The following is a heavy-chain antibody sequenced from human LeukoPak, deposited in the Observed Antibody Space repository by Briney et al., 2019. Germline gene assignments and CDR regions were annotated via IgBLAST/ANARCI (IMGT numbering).Heavy chain of an antibody. Sequence: SETLSLTCTVSGGSISSYYWSWIRQPPGKGLEWIGYIYYSGSTNYNPSLKSRVTISVGTSKNQFSLKLSSVTAADTAVYYCARGELEAFDIWGQGTMVTVSS. J-gene: IGHJ3*02. V-gene: IGHV4-59*08. CDR3: ARGELEAFDI. CDR1: GGSISSYY. CDR2: IYYSGST. D-gene: IGHD2/OR15-2a*01.